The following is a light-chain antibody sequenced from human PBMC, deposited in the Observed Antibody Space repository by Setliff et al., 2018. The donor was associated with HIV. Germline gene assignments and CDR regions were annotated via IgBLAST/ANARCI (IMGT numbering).Light chain of an antibody. CDR2: DVN. V-gene: IGLV2-8*01. CDR3: SSYAGRNNVL. CDR1: SNDVGRYNY. Sequence: QSALTQPPSASGSLGQSVSISCTGSSNDVGRYNYVSWYQQHPGKAPKLMIYDVNKRPSGVPDRFSGSKSANTASLTVSGLQADDEAIFYCSSYAGRNNVLFGGGTQLTVL. J-gene: IGLJ2*01.